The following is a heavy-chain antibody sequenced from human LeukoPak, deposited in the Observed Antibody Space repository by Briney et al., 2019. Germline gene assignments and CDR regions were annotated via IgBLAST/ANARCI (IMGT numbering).Heavy chain of an antibody. D-gene: IGHD6-6*01. J-gene: IGHJ2*01. V-gene: IGHV4-61*02. Sequence: PSQTLSLTCTVSGNSISSGDNYWSWIRQPAGKGLEWIGRIYTSGSTNYNPSLKSRVTISGDTSKNQFSLRLSSVTAADTAVYYCARDPSIAARPPFAYFDLWGRGTLVTVSS. CDR2: IYTSGST. CDR1: GNSISSGDNY. CDR3: ARDPSIAARPPFAYFDL.